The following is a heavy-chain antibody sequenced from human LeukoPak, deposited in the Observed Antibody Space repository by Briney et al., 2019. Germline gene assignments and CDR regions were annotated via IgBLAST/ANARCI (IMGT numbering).Heavy chain of an antibody. Sequence: SQALSLTCTVSGGSISSGSYYWSWIRQPAGKGLEWIGRIYTSGSTNYNPSLKSRVTISVDTSKNQFSLKLSSVTAADTAVYYCARDPDCSSTSCYFPKYYYYYGMDVWAKGPRSPSP. CDR3: ARDPDCSSTSCYFPKYYYYYGMDV. V-gene: IGHV4-61*02. CDR2: IYTSGST. J-gene: IGHJ6*02. CDR1: GGSISSGSYY. D-gene: IGHD2-2*01.